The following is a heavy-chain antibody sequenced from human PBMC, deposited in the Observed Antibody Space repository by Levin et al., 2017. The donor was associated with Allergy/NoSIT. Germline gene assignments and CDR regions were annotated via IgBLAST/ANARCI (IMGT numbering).Heavy chain of an antibody. CDR2: ISSSSSYI. V-gene: IGHV3-21*01. J-gene: IGHJ6*02. CDR3: ASVNGSSGYPTRYYYYGMDV. Sequence: GGSLRLSCAASGFTFSSYSMNWVRQAPGKGLEWVSSISSSSSYIYYADSVKGRFTISRDNAKNSLYLQMNSLRAEDTAVYYCASVNGSSGYPTRYYYYGMDVWGQGTTVTVSS. CDR1: GFTFSSYS. D-gene: IGHD3-22*01.